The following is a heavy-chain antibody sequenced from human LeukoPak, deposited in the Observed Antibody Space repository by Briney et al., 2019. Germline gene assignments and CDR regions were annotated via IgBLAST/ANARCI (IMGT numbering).Heavy chain of an antibody. Sequence: GGSLRLSCAASGFTFSSYGMHWVRQAPGKGLEWVAVISYDGSNKYYADSVKGRFTISRDNSKNTLYLQMSSLRAEDTAVYYCAKAGSGGASLDFWGQGTLVTVSS. CDR1: GFTFSSYG. D-gene: IGHD1-26*01. CDR2: ISYDGSNK. V-gene: IGHV3-30*18. J-gene: IGHJ4*02. CDR3: AKAGSGGASLDF.